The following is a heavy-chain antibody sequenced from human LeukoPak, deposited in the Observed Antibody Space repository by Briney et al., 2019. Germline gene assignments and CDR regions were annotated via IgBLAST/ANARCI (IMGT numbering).Heavy chain of an antibody. CDR3: ARYNEQGHYYGILNWFDP. CDR1: GYTFTSYD. J-gene: IGHJ5*02. D-gene: IGHD3-10*01. V-gene: IGHV1-8*01. Sequence: GASVKVSFKASGYTFTSYDINWVRQATGQGLEWMGWMNPNSGNTGYAQKFQGKVTMTRNTSISTAYMELSSLRSEDTAVYYCARYNEQGHYYGILNWFDPWGQGTLVTVSS. CDR2: MNPNSGNT.